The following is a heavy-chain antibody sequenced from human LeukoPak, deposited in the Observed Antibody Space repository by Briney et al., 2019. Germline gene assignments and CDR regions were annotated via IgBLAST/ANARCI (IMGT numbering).Heavy chain of an antibody. CDR2: INPNSGGT. CDR3: ARGGRCSSTSCYILRNNWFDP. J-gene: IGHJ5*02. V-gene: IGHV1-2*06. Sequence: ASVKVFCKASGYTFTGYYMHWVRQVPGQGLEWMGRINPNSGGTNYAQKFQGRVTMTRDTSISTAYMELSRLRSDDTAVYYCARGGRCSSTSCYILRNNWFDPWGQGTLVTVSS. D-gene: IGHD2-2*02. CDR1: GYTFTGYY.